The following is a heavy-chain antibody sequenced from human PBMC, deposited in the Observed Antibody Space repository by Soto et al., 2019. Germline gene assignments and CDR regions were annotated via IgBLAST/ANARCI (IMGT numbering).Heavy chain of an antibody. J-gene: IGHJ4*02. V-gene: IGHV3-74*01. D-gene: IGHD6-19*01. Sequence: HPGGSLRLSCADSGVPLSNNWMHWVRRAPGRGLEWVSRMSSDGSTTNYADSVKGRFTISRDNAKNTLYLQMNSLSVEDTAVYYCARGPRGWYGFDYWGQGTLVTVSS. CDR2: MSSDGSTT. CDR1: GVPLSNNW. CDR3: ARGPRGWYGFDY.